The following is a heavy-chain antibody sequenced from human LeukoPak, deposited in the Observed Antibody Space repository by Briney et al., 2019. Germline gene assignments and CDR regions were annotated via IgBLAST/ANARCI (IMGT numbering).Heavy chain of an antibody. J-gene: IGHJ4*02. D-gene: IGHD4-17*01. Sequence: GSLRLSCAASGFTFSSYWMHWVRQAPGKGLVWVSRFNSDGSTTSYADSVKGRLTISRDNAKNTLYLHMNSLRAEDTAVYYCARGYDYEYLDYWGQGTLVTVSS. CDR1: GFTFSSYW. CDR2: FNSDGSTT. CDR3: ARGYDYEYLDY. V-gene: IGHV3-74*01.